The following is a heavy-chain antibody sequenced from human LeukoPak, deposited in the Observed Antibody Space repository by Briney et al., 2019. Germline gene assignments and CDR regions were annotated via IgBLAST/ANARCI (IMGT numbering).Heavy chain of an antibody. D-gene: IGHD3-22*01. Sequence: SETLSLTCTVSGGSISSYYWSWIRQPAGKGLEWIGRIYTSGSTNYNPSLKSRVTMSVDTSKNQFSLKLSSVTAADTAVYYCAAARYYYDSSGYYYWDAFDIWGQGTMVTVSS. CDR1: GGSISSYY. CDR3: AAARYYYDSSGYYYWDAFDI. J-gene: IGHJ3*02. CDR2: IYTSGST. V-gene: IGHV4-4*07.